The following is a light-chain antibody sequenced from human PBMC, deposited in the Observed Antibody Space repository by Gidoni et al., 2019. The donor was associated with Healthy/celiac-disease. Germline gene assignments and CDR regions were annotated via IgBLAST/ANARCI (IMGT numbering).Light chain of an antibody. CDR3: QQYNDWPTWT. CDR2: GAS. CDR1: QSVNSN. J-gene: IGKJ1*01. V-gene: IGKV3-15*01. Sequence: IVMTQSPATLSVSPGERATLSCRASQSVNSNLAWYQQKPGQAPRLLIYGASTRATSIPARFSGSGSGTEFTLTISSLQSEDFALYYCQQYNDWPTWTFGQXTKVEIK.